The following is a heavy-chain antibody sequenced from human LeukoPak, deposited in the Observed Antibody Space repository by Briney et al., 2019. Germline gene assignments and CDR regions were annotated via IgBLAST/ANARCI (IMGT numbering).Heavy chain of an antibody. J-gene: IGHJ4*02. CDR1: GYTFTSYD. D-gene: IGHD3-10*01. V-gene: IGHV1-8*03. CDR2: MNPNSGNT. Sequence: GASVKVSCKASGYTFTSYDINWVRQATGQGLEWMGWMNPNSGNTGYAQKFQGRVTITRNTSISTAYMELSSLRSEDTAVYYCARYSGGLLWFGELGDWGQGTLVTVSS. CDR3: ARYSGGLLWFGELGD.